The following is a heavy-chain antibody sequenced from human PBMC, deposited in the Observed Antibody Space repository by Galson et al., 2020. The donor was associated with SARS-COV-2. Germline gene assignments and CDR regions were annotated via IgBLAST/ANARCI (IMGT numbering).Heavy chain of an antibody. V-gene: IGHV3-21*01. D-gene: IGHD5-18*01. Sequence: NSGGSLRLPCAAPGFPFSTYSMNWVRLAPGKGLEWVSSISTSSSYTYNVDPVKGRFSISRDNPRNSLYLQMNSLGAEDTAVYYCARDEGIRGYNYGRLYYGMDVWGQGTTVTVSS. CDR3: ARDEGIRGYNYGRLYYGMDV. J-gene: IGHJ6*02. CDR1: GFPFSTYS. CDR2: ISTSSSYT.